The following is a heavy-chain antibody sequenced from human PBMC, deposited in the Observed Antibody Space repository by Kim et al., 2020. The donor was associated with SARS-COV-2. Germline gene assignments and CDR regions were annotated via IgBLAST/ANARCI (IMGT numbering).Heavy chain of an antibody. CDR3: AKDLKMGHGSGWYYCYYG. CDR2: ISYDGSNK. V-gene: IGHV3-30*18. D-gene: IGHD6-19*01. J-gene: IGHJ6*01. CDR1: GITFSSYG. Sequence: GGSLRLSCAASGITFSSYGMHWVRQAPGKGLEWVAVISYDGSNKNYADSVKGRFTISRDNSKNTLYLQMNSLRDEDTAVYYCAKDLKMGHGSGWYYCYYG.